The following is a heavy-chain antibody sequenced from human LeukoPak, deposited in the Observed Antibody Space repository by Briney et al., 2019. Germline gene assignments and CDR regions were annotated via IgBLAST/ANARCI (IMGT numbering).Heavy chain of an antibody. J-gene: IGHJ3*02. V-gene: IGHV4-4*07. CDR2: IYTSGST. CDR1: GGSISSYY. CDR3: ASFGGVIVGPPDAFDI. Sequence: SETLSLTCTVSGGSISSYYWSWIRQPAGKGLEWIGRIYTSGSTNYNPSLKSRVTMSVDTSKNQFSLKLSSVTAADTAVYYCASFGGVIVGPPDAFDIWGQRTMVTVSS. D-gene: IGHD3-16*02.